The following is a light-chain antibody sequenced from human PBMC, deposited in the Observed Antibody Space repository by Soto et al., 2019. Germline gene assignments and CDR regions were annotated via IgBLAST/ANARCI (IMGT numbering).Light chain of an antibody. CDR3: SSYTCSSTHVV. V-gene: IGLV2-14*01. Sequence: QSALTQPASVSGSPGQSITISCTGTSCDVGGYNYVSWYQQHPGKAPKLMIYDVSNRPSGVSNRFSGSKSGNTASLTISGLQAEDEADYYCSSYTCSSTHVVFGGGTKLTVL. CDR2: DVS. CDR1: SCDVGGYNY. J-gene: IGLJ2*01.